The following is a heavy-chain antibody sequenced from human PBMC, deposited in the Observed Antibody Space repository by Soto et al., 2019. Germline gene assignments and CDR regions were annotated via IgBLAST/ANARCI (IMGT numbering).Heavy chain of an antibody. CDR3: ARDMTEYYDFWSGYIPFDY. V-gene: IGHV1-69*01. Sequence: QVQLVQSGAEVKKPGSSVKVSCKASGGTFSSYAISWVRQAPGQGLEWMGGIIPIFGTANYAQKFQGRVTITADESTSTAYMELSSLRSEDTAVYYCARDMTEYYDFWSGYIPFDYWGQGTLVTVSS. J-gene: IGHJ4*02. CDR1: GGTFSSYA. CDR2: IIPIFGTA. D-gene: IGHD3-3*01.